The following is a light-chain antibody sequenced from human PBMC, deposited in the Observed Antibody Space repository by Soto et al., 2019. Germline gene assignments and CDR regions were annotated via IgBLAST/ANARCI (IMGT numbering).Light chain of an antibody. V-gene: IGKV3-11*01. CDR3: QQRSNWPPWT. CDR2: GAS. J-gene: IGKJ1*01. Sequence: EILMTRSPATLSVSPGERATLSCGASLSVSNNLAWYQQKPGQAPRLLIYGASNRATGIPARFSGSGSGTDFTLTISSLEPEDFAVYYCQQRSNWPPWTFGQGTKVDIK. CDR1: LSVSNN.